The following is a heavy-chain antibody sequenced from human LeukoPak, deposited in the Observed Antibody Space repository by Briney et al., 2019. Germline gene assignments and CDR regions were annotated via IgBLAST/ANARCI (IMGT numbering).Heavy chain of an antibody. J-gene: IGHJ6*03. Sequence: GGSLRLSCAASGFIVSSNYMNWVRQAPGKGLEWVSGISPSGGITYYTDSVKGRFTISRDNSKNTQSLQMNSLRAEDTAVYYCARDAGDPNDYYYYYMDVWGKGTTVTVSS. CDR1: GFIVSSNY. CDR2: ISPSGGIT. CDR3: ARDAGDPNDYYYYYMDV. D-gene: IGHD3-16*01. V-gene: IGHV3-66*01.